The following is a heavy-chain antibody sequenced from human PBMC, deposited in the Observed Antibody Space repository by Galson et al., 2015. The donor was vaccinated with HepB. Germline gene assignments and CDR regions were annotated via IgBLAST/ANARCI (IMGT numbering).Heavy chain of an antibody. V-gene: IGHV4-39*01. Sequence: ETLSLTCTVSGGSISSSSYFWGWIRQPPGKGLEWTGSIYYSGSTYHNPSLKSRVTISVDTSKNQFSLKLSSVTAADTAVYYCARHKYDFWSGFHSDLNWFDPWGQGTLVTVPS. CDR1: GGSISSSSYF. CDR3: ARHKYDFWSGFHSDLNWFDP. J-gene: IGHJ5*02. CDR2: IYYSGST. D-gene: IGHD3-3*01.